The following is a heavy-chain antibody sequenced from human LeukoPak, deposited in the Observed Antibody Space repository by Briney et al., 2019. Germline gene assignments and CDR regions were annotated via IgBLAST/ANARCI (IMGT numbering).Heavy chain of an antibody. Sequence: GGSLRLSCAASGLTVSSNYMSWVRQAPGTGPEWVSVIYRGGPTYYADSVKGRFTISRDNSKNTLYLQMNSLRAEDTAVYYCARDSYVDSEAVRWFDPWGQGTLVTVSS. J-gene: IGHJ5*02. CDR1: GLTVSSNY. V-gene: IGHV3-66*01. CDR2: IYRGGPT. CDR3: ARDSYVDSEAVRWFDP. D-gene: IGHD4-17*01.